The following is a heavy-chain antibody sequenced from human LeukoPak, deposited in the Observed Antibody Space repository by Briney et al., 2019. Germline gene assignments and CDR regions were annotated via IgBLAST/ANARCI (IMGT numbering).Heavy chain of an antibody. CDR3: ARFGGSSSLDY. V-gene: IGHV3-7*01. Sequence: GGSLRLSCAASGFTFSSYWVSWVRQSPGKGLEWVANIKQDGSEKYYVDSVKGRFTISRDNAKNSLYLQMNSLRAEDTAVYYCARFGGSSSLDYWGQGTLVTVSS. D-gene: IGHD6-6*01. J-gene: IGHJ4*02. CDR2: IKQDGSEK. CDR1: GFTFSSYW.